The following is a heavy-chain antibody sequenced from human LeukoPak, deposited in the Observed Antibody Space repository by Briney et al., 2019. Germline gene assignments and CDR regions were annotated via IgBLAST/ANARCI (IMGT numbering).Heavy chain of an antibody. J-gene: IGHJ4*02. Sequence: GGSLRLSCTASGFTFTIYAMNCVPQAPGEGLECGSGGGACGSLTYYEDYVKGRLNISRDNSRNTLYLQMNSLRADDTAVYYCAKGLAYTTYGYYFDYWGQGTLVTVSS. V-gene: IGHV3-23*01. CDR1: GFTFTIYA. CDR2: GGACGSLT. D-gene: IGHD4-17*01. CDR3: AKGLAYTTYGYYFDY.